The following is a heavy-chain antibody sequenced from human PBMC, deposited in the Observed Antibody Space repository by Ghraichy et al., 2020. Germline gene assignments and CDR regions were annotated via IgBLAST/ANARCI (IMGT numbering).Heavy chain of an antibody. Sequence: GESLRLSCAASGFSFSSYEMNWVRQAPGKGLEWLSYISGSGTTIYYADSVKGRFTISRDNAQNSLYLQMHSLRAEDTAFYYCARGPRFTISHPADYWGQGTLVTVSS. CDR3: ARGPRFTISHPADY. CDR1: GFSFSSYE. J-gene: IGHJ4*02. D-gene: IGHD3-3*01. CDR2: ISGSGTTI. V-gene: IGHV3-48*03.